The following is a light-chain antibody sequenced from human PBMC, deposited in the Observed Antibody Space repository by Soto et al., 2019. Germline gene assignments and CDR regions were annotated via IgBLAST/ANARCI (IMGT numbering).Light chain of an antibody. CDR3: EDFDSAPWT. J-gene: IGKJ1*01. Sequence: DVQMPQSPSTLSASVGDRVSITCRASQRTRKWLAWYQQKPGRVPKLLIYTPSSLESGVPSRCTGSGSGPDFTLTISSLEPDDVAAYYCEDFDSAPWTFGLGT. CDR2: TPS. CDR1: QRTRKW. V-gene: IGKV1-5*03.